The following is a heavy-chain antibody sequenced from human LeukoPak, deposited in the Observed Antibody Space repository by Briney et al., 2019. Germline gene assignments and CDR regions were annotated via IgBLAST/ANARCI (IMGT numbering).Heavy chain of an antibody. V-gene: IGHV3-11*04. CDR2: ISSSGSTI. CDR3: APTDNRWFGELLPHFDY. Sequence: PGGSLRLSCAASGFTFSDYYMSWIRQAPGKGLEWVSYISSSGSTIYYADSVKGRFTISRDNAKNSLYLQMNSLRAEDTAVYYCAPTDNRWFGELLPHFDYWGQGTLVTVSS. CDR1: GFTFSDYY. D-gene: IGHD3-10*01. J-gene: IGHJ4*02.